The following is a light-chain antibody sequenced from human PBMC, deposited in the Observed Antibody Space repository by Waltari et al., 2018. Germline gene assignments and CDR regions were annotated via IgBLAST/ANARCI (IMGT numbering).Light chain of an antibody. V-gene: IGKV1-39*01. CDR1: QSISSTY. CDR2: STS. Sequence: DIQMTQSPSSLSASVGDRVTITCRASQSISSTYLNWYQQKPGKAPKLLIYSTSTLQSGVPSTFSGSGSGTDFTLTISNLQPEDFATYYCQQSYSTLPTTFGQCTRLDIE. J-gene: IGKJ5*01. CDR3: QQSYSTLPTT.